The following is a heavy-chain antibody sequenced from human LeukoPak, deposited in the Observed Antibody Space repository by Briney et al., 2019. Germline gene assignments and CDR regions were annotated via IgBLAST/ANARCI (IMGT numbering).Heavy chain of an antibody. V-gene: IGHV4-34*01. CDR3: ARRGGIAARYNWFDP. J-gene: IGHJ5*02. CDR2: INHSGGT. D-gene: IGHD6-13*01. CDR1: GGSFSGYY. Sequence: SETLSLTCAVYGGSFSGYYWSWIRQPPGKGLEWIGEINHSGGTNYNPALKSRVTISVDTSKNQFSLKLSSVTAADTAVYYCARRGGIAARYNWFDPGGQGTLVTVS.